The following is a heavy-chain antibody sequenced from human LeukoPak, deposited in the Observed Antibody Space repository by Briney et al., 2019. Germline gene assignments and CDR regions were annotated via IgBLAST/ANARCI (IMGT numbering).Heavy chain of an antibody. V-gene: IGHV3-49*04. D-gene: IGHD1-26*01. CDR2: IRSKAYGGTT. CDR3: TRVPGGSYYRLDI. J-gene: IGHJ3*02. Sequence: PGRSLRLSCTASGFTFGDDAMTWVRQAPGKGLEWVGFIRSKAYGGTTEYAASVKGRVTISRDDSKSIAYLQMNSLKTEDTDLYYCTRVPGGSYYRLDIRGQGTVVTVSS. CDR1: GFTFGDDA.